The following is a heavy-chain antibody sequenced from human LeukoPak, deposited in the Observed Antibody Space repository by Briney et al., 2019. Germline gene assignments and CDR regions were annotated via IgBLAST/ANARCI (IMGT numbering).Heavy chain of an antibody. V-gene: IGHV5-51*01. D-gene: IGHD3-10*01. CDR2: IYPDDSDT. CDR3: ERGSGEFRFDY. J-gene: IGHJ4*02. Sequence: GESLKISCQGSGYSFTSYWIGWVRQMPGKGLEWIGIIYPDDSDTRYSPSFQGQATISADKSISTAYLQWSSLKASDTAMSYCERGSGEFRFDYWGQGTLVTVSS. CDR1: GYSFTSYW.